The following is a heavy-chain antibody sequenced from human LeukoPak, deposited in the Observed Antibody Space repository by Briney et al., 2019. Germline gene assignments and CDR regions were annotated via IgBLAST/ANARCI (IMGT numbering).Heavy chain of an antibody. V-gene: IGHV3-15*01. D-gene: IGHD1-1*01. CDR2: IKSKTDGGTT. J-gene: IGHJ6*02. CDR3: TTDVPGGGMDV. CDR1: GITFSNAW. Sequence: PGGSLRLSCAASGITFSNAWMSWVRQAPGKGLGWVGRIKSKTDGGTTDYAAPVKGRFNISRDDSKNTLYLQMNSLKTVDTAVYYCTTDVPGGGMDVWGQGTTVTVSS.